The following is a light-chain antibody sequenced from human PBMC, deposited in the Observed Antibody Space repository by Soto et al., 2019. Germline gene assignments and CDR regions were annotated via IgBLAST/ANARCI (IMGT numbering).Light chain of an antibody. V-gene: IGLV1-44*01. Sequence: QSALTQPPSASGTPGQRVTISCSGSSSNIGSNTVNWYQQLPGTAPKLLIYSYNQRPSGVPDRFSGSKSGTSASLAISGLQSVDEADYYCAAWDDSLNGYVFGTGTKLTVL. J-gene: IGLJ1*01. CDR1: SSNIGSNT. CDR2: SYN. CDR3: AAWDDSLNGYV.